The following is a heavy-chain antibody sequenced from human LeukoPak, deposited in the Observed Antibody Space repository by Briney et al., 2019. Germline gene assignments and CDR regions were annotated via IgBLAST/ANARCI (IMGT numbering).Heavy chain of an antibody. D-gene: IGHD1-1*01. Sequence: GVSLKISCKGSGYSFTSYWIGWVRQMPGKGLEWMGIIYPGDSDTRYSPSFQGQVTISADKSISTAYLQWSSLKASDTAMYYCATNNWNDPYYFDYWGQGTLVTVSS. V-gene: IGHV5-51*01. J-gene: IGHJ4*02. CDR2: IYPGDSDT. CDR1: GYSFTSYW. CDR3: ATNNWNDPYYFDY.